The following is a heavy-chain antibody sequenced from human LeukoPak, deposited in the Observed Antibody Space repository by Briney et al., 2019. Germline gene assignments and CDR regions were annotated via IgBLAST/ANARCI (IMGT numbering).Heavy chain of an antibody. CDR1: GYTFTKYY. J-gene: IGHJ4*02. CDR2: INPNSGDT. D-gene: IGHD2-21*02. V-gene: IGHV1-2*02. Sequence: GASVKVSCKASGYTFTKYYVHWVRQAPGQGLEWMGWINPNSGDTNYAQKFQGRVTMTRDTSISTAFMELSRLRYDDTAVYYCASLSNRVPCGGDCYSVDYWGQGTLVTVSS. CDR3: ASLSNRVPCGGDCYSVDY.